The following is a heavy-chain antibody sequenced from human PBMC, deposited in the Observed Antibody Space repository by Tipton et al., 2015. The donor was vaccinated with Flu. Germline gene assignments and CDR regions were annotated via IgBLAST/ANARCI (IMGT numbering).Heavy chain of an antibody. D-gene: IGHD6-19*01. Sequence: SLRLSCAASGLIVSDEYMRWVRQAPGQGLEWVSVLYSDGRTFYADSAKGRFTISSDKSKNTLYLQLASLRIEDTATFYCARGVAGAFDVWGQGTMVTVSS. CDR1: GLIVSDEY. CDR3: ARGVAGAFDV. J-gene: IGHJ3*01. V-gene: IGHV3-53*01. CDR2: LYSDGRT.